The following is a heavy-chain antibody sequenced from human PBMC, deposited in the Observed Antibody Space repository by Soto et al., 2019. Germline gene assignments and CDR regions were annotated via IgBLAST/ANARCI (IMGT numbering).Heavy chain of an antibody. CDR2: ISHDGSNK. Sequence: GGSLRLSCTTSTFDFRVYTLHWVRQAPGKGLEWVTLISHDGSNKYYTDSVKGRFSISRDNSKDTLYLQMNSLGPEDTAVYFCARDKDQHGFWGGTLDSWVKGTPVTVSS. CDR1: TFDFRVYT. V-gene: IGHV3-30-3*01. CDR3: ARDKDQHGFWGGTLDS. D-gene: IGHD3-3*01. J-gene: IGHJ4*02.